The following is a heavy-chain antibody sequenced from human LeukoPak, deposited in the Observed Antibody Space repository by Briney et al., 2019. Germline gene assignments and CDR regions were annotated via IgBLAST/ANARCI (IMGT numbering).Heavy chain of an antibody. Sequence: ASVKVSCKASGYTFTGFLIHWVRQAPGQGLEWMGWISPNSGGTNYAQKFQGRVTMTRDTSISTTYMELSRLRSDDTAVYYCARDDAAAPGSYFDYWGQGALVTVSS. V-gene: IGHV1-2*02. J-gene: IGHJ4*02. CDR3: ARDDAAAPGSYFDY. CDR1: GYTFTGFL. D-gene: IGHD6-13*01. CDR2: ISPNSGGT.